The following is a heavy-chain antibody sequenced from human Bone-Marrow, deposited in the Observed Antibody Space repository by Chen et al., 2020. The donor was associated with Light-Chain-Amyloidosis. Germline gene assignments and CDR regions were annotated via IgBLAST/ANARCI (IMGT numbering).Heavy chain of an antibody. CDR1: GDSIETHY. J-gene: IGHJ6*02. V-gene: IGHV4-4*07. CDR2: IYSTGGT. CDR3: ASSLVRGAFYGLDV. D-gene: IGHD3-10*01. Sequence: QLQESGPGLVKPSETLSLTCSVSGDSIETHYWTWIRQPAGGGLEWIGRIYSTGGTYFNPSLESRLSMSVDTSKNQFSLNLASITAADTAVYYCASSLVRGAFYGLDVWGQGTAVIVSS.